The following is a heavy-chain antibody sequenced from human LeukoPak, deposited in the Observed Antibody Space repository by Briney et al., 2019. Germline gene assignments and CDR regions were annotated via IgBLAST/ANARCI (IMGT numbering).Heavy chain of an antibody. Sequence: GESLKISCKGSGYSFTCYWIGWVRQMPGKGLECMGIIYPGDSDTRYSPSFQGQVTISADKSINTAYLQWSSLKASDTAMYYCARGSSGWFLGDAFEIWGQGTIVTVFS. J-gene: IGHJ3*02. CDR3: ARGSSGWFLGDAFEI. D-gene: IGHD6-19*01. V-gene: IGHV5-51*01. CDR1: GYSFTCYW. CDR2: IYPGDSDT.